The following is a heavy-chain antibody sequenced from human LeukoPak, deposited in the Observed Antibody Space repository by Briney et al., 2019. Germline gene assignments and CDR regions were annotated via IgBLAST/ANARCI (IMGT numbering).Heavy chain of an antibody. V-gene: IGHV1-69*10. CDR2: IIPIFGIA. CDR1: GGTFSSYA. J-gene: IGHJ3*02. D-gene: IGHD2-21*02. Sequence: GASVKVSCKASGGTFSSYAISWVRQAPGQGLEWMGGIIPIFGIANYAQKFQGRVTITADKSTSTAYMELSSLRSEDTAVYYCARARNIVVVTATLDAFDIWGQGTMVTVSS. CDR3: ARARNIVVVTATLDAFDI.